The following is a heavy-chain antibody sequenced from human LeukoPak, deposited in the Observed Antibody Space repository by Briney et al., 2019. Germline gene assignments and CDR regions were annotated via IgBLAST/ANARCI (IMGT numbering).Heavy chain of an antibody. Sequence: GASVKVSCKASGYTFTSYGISWVRQAPGQGLEWMGWISAYNGNTNYAQKLQGRVTMTTDTSTSTAYMELRSLRSDDTAVYYCARSRRTSIDPGIAAADTLRGWFDPWGQGTLVTVSS. CDR2: ISAYNGNT. CDR3: ARSRRTSIDPGIAAADTLRGWFDP. J-gene: IGHJ5*02. D-gene: IGHD6-13*01. V-gene: IGHV1-18*01. CDR1: GYTFTSYG.